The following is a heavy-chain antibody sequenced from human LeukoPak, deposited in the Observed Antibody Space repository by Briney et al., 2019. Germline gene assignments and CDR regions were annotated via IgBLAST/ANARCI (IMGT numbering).Heavy chain of an antibody. CDR3: ARDTIFGADYFDY. Sequence: GGSLRLSCAASGFTLSRYYMSWVRQAPGKGLEWVANKKQDGSEKYYVDSVKGRFTISRDNAKNSLYLQMNSLRAEDTAVYYCARDTIFGADYFDYWGQGTLVTVSS. CDR1: GFTLSRYY. CDR2: KKQDGSEK. D-gene: IGHD3-3*01. J-gene: IGHJ4*02. V-gene: IGHV3-7*01.